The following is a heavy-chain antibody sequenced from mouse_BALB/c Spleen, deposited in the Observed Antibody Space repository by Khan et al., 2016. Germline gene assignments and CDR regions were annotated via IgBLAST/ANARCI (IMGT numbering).Heavy chain of an antibody. V-gene: IGHV14-3*02. D-gene: IGHD3-3*01. CDR1: GFNIKDTY. CDR2: IDPANGNT. J-gene: IGHJ4*01. Sequence: VQLQQSGAELVKPGASVKLSCTASGFNIKDTYMHWVKQRPEQGLEWIGRIDPANGNTKYDPKFQGKVTITADTSSNTAYLQLNSLTSEDNAVYYCARGDPYYPMDYWGQGTSVTVSS. CDR3: ARGDPYYPMDY.